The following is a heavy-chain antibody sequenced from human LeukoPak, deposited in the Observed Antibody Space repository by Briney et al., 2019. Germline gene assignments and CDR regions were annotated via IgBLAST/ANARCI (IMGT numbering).Heavy chain of an antibody. Sequence: GGSLRLSCAASGFTISSYAMSWVRQAPGKGLEWVSAISGSGGSTYYADSVKGRFTISRDNSKNTLYLQMNSLRAEDTAVYYCARFYANEWELPHWGQGTLVTVSS. CDR3: ARFYANEWELPH. D-gene: IGHD1-26*01. CDR2: ISGSGGST. J-gene: IGHJ4*02. CDR1: GFTISSYA. V-gene: IGHV3-23*01.